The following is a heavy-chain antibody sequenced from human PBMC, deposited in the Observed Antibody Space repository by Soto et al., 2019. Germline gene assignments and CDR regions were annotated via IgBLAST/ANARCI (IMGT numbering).Heavy chain of an antibody. Sequence: QVQLVESGGGVVQPGRSLRLSCAASGFTLSSYAMYWVRQAPGKGLEWVALISYDGTNKHYADSMKGRFTISRDNFKGTVLLQKNSLRPNDPAKYYFGRSKGYCLRGSCYSPGTATPHALDVWGHGTAVIVSS. CDR3: GRSKGYCLRGSCYSPGTATPHALDV. D-gene: IGHD1-26*01. CDR1: GFTLSSYA. CDR2: ISYDGTNK. V-gene: IGHV3-30-3*01. J-gene: IGHJ6*02.